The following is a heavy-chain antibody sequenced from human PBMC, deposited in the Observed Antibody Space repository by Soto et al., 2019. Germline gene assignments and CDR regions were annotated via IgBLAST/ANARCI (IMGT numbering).Heavy chain of an antibody. CDR1: DGSISTYDW. Sequence: QVQLHESGPGLVKPSETLSLTCVVSDGSISTYDWWTWVRQPPGKGLEWIGKMFHSGGADYSPSLKRRVPISADSSKNHFSLRLTAVTAADTAVYYCATGNVDSMLEYWGQGTQVAVSS. D-gene: IGHD3-3*01. J-gene: IGHJ4*02. CDR3: ATGNVDSMLEY. CDR2: MFHSGGA. V-gene: IGHV4-4*02.